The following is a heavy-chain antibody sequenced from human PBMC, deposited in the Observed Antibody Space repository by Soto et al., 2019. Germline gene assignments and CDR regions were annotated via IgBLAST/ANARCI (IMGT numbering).Heavy chain of an antibody. CDR3: TVDPSCSSTGY. D-gene: IGHD6-6*01. CDR2: IQSNTNGGAT. V-gene: IGHV3-15*07. J-gene: IGHJ4*02. Sequence: DVQLVESGGGLVKPGGSLSLSCAASGFTFSYAWMNWVRQAPGKGLEWVGRIQSNTNGGATDYAAPVNGRFTISRDDSKNTLYLQMNSLKTDDTAVYYCTVDPSCSSTGYWGQGTLVTVSS. CDR1: GFTFSYAW.